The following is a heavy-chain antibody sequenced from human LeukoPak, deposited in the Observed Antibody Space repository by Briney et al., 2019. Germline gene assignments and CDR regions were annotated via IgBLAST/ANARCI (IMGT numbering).Heavy chain of an antibody. D-gene: IGHD2-15*01. Sequence: SETLSLTCTVSGGSINYYYWNWIRQPPGKGLEWIGYIHSSGNTRYNPSLRSRVTMSVETSKNQFSLRLSSVTAVDTAVYYCARVGRYCSDGSCYGENWFDPWGQGTLVTVSS. J-gene: IGHJ5*02. CDR1: GGSINYYY. CDR3: ARVGRYCSDGSCYGENWFDP. CDR2: IHSSGNT. V-gene: IGHV4-59*01.